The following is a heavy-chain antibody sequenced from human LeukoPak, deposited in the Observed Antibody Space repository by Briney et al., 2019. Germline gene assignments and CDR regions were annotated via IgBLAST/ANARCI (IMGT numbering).Heavy chain of an antibody. D-gene: IGHD3-22*01. J-gene: IGHJ3*02. V-gene: IGHV3-30*18. CDR3: AKGRVDYYDSSDAFDI. CDR1: GFTISSYG. CDR2: ISYDGSNK. Sequence: QPGGSLRLSCAASGFTISSYGMHWVRQAPGKGLEWVAVISYDGSNKYYADSVKGRFTIARDNSRNTLYLQMNSLRAEDTAVYYCAKGRVDYYDSSDAFDIWGQGTMVTVSS.